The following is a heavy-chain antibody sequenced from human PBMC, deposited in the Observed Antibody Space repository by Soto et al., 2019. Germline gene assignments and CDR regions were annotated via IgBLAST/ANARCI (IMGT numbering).Heavy chain of an antibody. CDR1: GYTFCDYW. CDR3: ARYNAPSLAGNWFDP. D-gene: IGHD1-20*01. J-gene: IGHJ5*02. Sequence: RGESLKISCKGSGYTFCDYWIGWVRHMPGKGLEWMGIIYPGDSQTIYSPSFQGQVTISADRSISTASLQWSSLKASDTAMYYCARYNAPSLAGNWFDPWGQGTQVTVSS. CDR2: IYPGDSQT. V-gene: IGHV5-51*01.